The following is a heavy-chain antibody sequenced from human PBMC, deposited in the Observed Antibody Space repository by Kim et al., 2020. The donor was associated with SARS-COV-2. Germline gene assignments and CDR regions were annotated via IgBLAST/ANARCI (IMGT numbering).Heavy chain of an antibody. Sequence: NPSRKIRVTISVATSKNQFSLKLSSVTAADTAVYYCARQRIAAATPFDYWGQGTLVTVSS. D-gene: IGHD6-13*01. V-gene: IGHV4-59*08. CDR3: ARQRIAAATPFDY. J-gene: IGHJ4*02.